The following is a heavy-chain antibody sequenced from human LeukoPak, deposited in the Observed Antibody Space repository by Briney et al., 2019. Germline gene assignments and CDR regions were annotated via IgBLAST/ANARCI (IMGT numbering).Heavy chain of an antibody. J-gene: IGHJ4*02. Sequence: GGSLRLSCAASGFTFSSYAMSWVRQAPGKGLEWVSAISGSGGSTYYADSVKGRFTISRDNSNKTLYLQMNSLRAEDTAVYYCAKDRLGVSSLPDEWGQGTLVTGSS. CDR1: GFTFSSYA. V-gene: IGHV3-23*01. CDR2: ISGSGGST. CDR3: AKDRLGVSSLPDE. D-gene: IGHD2-8*01.